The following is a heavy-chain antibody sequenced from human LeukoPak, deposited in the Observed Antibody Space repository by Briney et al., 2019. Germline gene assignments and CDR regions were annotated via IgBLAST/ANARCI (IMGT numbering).Heavy chain of an antibody. CDR2: IYGSGST. CDR1: GGSIRSY. Sequence: SETLSLTCTVSGGSIRSYWSWIRQPAGKGLEWIGRIYGSGSTDYNPSLKSRVTMSIDTSKNQFSLNLISVTAADTAVYYCAKDAEYSYGRWYYMDVWGKGTTVTVSS. D-gene: IGHD5-18*01. V-gene: IGHV4-4*07. J-gene: IGHJ6*03. CDR3: AKDAEYSYGRWYYMDV.